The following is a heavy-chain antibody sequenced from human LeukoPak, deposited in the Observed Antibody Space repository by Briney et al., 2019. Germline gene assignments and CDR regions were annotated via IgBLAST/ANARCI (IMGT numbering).Heavy chain of an antibody. V-gene: IGHV3-74*01. J-gene: IGHJ3*02. CDR2: VDGDGSTT. CDR1: GFTFTSYW. CDR3: ASPNHGDLYVFYI. D-gene: IGHD4-17*01. Sequence: PGGSLRLSCAASGFTFTSYWMHWVRQAPGKGLVWVSRVDGDGSTTTYADSVKGRFTISRDNAKNTLYLQMNSLRAEDTAVYYCASPNHGDLYVFYIWAKGKRFTASP.